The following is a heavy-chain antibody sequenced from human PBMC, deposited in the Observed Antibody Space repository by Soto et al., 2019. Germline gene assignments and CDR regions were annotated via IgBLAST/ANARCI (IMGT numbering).Heavy chain of an antibody. CDR1: GFTFSSYG. CDR2: IWYDGSNK. J-gene: IGHJ3*02. CDR3: ARVLIAAAGFDAFDI. Sequence: GGSLRLSCAASGFTFSSYGMHWVRQAPGKGLEWVAVIWYDGSNKYYADSVKGRFTISRDNSKNTLYLQMNSLRAEDTAVYYCARVLIAAAGFDAFDIWGRGTMVTVSS. V-gene: IGHV3-33*01. D-gene: IGHD6-13*01.